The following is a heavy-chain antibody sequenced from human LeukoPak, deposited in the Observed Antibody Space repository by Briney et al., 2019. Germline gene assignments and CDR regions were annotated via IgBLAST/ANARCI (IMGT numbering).Heavy chain of an antibody. V-gene: IGHV4-59*08. Sequence: SETLSLTCTVSGESPSGFYWNWIRQPPGKGLEWIGYIYYSGSTNYNPSLKSRVTISIDTSKNQFSLKLSSVTAADTAVYSCARVDHSGSYYYFDCWGQGTLVTVSS. CDR1: GESPSGFY. J-gene: IGHJ4*02. CDR3: ARVDHSGSYYYFDC. CDR2: IYYSGST. D-gene: IGHD1-26*01.